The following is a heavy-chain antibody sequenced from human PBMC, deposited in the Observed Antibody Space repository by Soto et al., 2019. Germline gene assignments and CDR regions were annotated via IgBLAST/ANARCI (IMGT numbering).Heavy chain of an antibody. CDR1: GYTFTGYY. Sequence: ASVKVSCKASGYTFTGYYMHWVRQAPGQGLEWMGWINPNSGGTNYAQKFQGRVTMTRDTSISTAYMELSGLRSDDTAVYYCARGAQSSSWYLGGDYYGMDVWGQGTTVTVSS. J-gene: IGHJ6*02. V-gene: IGHV1-2*02. D-gene: IGHD6-13*01. CDR3: ARGAQSSSWYLGGDYYGMDV. CDR2: INPNSGGT.